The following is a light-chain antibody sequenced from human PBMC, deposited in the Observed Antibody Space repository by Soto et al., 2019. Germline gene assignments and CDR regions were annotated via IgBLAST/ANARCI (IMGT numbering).Light chain of an antibody. CDR2: GAS. Sequence: EIVLTQSPGTLSFSPGERATLSCRASQSVSSTYLAWYQQRPGQAPRLLIYGASTRATCIPDRFSGSGSGKDFSLTISRLEPEDFAVYYCQHYGSSLWTFGQGTKVEIK. CDR1: QSVSSTY. CDR3: QHYGSSLWT. V-gene: IGKV3-20*01. J-gene: IGKJ1*01.